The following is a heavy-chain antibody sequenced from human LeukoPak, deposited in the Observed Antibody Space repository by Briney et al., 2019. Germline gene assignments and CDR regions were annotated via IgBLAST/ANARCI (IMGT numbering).Heavy chain of an antibody. CDR2: ISGGGETT. CDR3: ARDYADYVGYFFFDY. D-gene: IGHD4-17*01. V-gene: IGHV3-23*01. CDR1: GFTFNNYA. J-gene: IGHJ4*02. Sequence: SGGSLRLSCAASGFTFNNYAMNWVRQAPGKGLEWVSSISGGGETTYYADSAEGRFTISRDNSQNTLYLQMNSLRAEDTAVYYCARDYADYVGYFFFDYWGQGTLVTVS.